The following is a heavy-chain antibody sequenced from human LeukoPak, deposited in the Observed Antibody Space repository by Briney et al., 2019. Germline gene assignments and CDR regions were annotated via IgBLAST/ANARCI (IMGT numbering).Heavy chain of an antibody. D-gene: IGHD6-13*01. J-gene: IGHJ4*02. CDR1: GFAFDNNA. V-gene: IGHV3-23*01. CDR3: AKAGYSSSWGDY. Sequence: GGSLRLSCAASGFAFDNNAMSWVRQAPGKGLEWVSAISGSGGSTYYADSVKGRFTISRDNSKNTLYLQMNSLRAEDTAVYYCAKAGYSSSWGDYWGQGTLVTVSS. CDR2: ISGSGGST.